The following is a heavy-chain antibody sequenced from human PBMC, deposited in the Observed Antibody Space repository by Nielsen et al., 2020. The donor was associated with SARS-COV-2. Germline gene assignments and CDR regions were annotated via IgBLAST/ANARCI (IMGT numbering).Heavy chain of an antibody. CDR3: ARDYFGDYLDGFDV. V-gene: IGHV4-59*01. D-gene: IGHD4-17*01. Sequence: SETLSLTCAISGGSISRYYWTWIRQSPGKGLERIGYTHHSGSTSYSPSLKSRVHISLDTSQNEFSLKLTSVTAADTAMYYCARDYFGDYLDGFDVWGQGTMVTVSS. CDR1: GGSISRYY. CDR2: THHSGST. J-gene: IGHJ3*01.